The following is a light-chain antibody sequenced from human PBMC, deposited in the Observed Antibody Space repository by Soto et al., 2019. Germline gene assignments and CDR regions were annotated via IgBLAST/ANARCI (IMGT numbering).Light chain of an antibody. Sequence: QSVLTQPASVSESPGQSITISCTGTSSDVGGYNYVSWYQQHPGKAPKLMIYEVSNRPSGVSNRFSGSKSGNTASLTISGLQAEDEADYYCSSYTSSSTWVFGGGTKVTVL. CDR3: SSYTSSSTWV. CDR2: EVS. CDR1: SSDVGGYNY. V-gene: IGLV2-14*01. J-gene: IGLJ3*02.